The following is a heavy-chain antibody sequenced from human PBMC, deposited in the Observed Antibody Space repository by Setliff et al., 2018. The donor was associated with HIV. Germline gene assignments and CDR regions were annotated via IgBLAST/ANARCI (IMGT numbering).Heavy chain of an antibody. CDR2: IWNGGST. Sequence: GGSLRLSCGASGFAVSSFGMHWVRQVPGKGLEWVAVIWNGGSTGYADSVKGRFTISRDNAKNSLYVQMNSLRAEDTALYYCARVISRTSNYWYFDLWGRGTLVTVSS. J-gene: IGHJ2*01. D-gene: IGHD3-10*01. CDR1: GFAVSSFG. CDR3: ARVISRTSNYWYFDL. V-gene: IGHV3-20*04.